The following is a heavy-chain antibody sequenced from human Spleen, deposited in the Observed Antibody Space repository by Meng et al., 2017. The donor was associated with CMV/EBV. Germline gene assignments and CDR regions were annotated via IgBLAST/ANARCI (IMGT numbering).Heavy chain of an antibody. CDR3: AKARTPIYCSSTSCYGMGFDY. Sequence: GESLKISCAASGFTFSSYGMHWVRQAPGKGLEWVAFIRYDGSNKYYADSVKGRFTISRDNSKNTLYLQMNSLRAEDTAVYYCAKARTPIYCSSTSCYGMGFDYWGQGTLVTVSS. CDR1: GFTFSSYG. CDR2: IRYDGSNK. D-gene: IGHD2-2*01. J-gene: IGHJ4*02. V-gene: IGHV3-30*02.